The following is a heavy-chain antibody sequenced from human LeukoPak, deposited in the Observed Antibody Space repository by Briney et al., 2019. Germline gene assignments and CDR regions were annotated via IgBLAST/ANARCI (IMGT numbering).Heavy chain of an antibody. J-gene: IGHJ6*02. CDR1: GYIFSNFG. V-gene: IGHV1-18*01. CDR3: ARDLSSWYYHYYGMDV. CDR2: ISGYNGNT. D-gene: IGHD6-13*01. Sequence: ASVKVSCKASGYIFSNFGLSWVRQAPGQGLEWMGWISGYNGNTNYAQKFQGRVTMTTDTSTGTAYVELRSLRSDDTAVYYCARDLSSWYYHYYGMDVWGQGTTVTVS.